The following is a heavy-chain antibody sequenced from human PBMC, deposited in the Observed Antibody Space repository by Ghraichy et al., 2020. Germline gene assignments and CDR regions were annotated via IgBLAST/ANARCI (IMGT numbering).Heavy chain of an antibody. CDR1: GFTFTNYW. CDR2: IKQVGSEK. D-gene: IGHD2-21*02. V-gene: IGHV3-7*03. CDR3: AGYCGGNCYSRAFAI. J-gene: IGHJ3*02. Sequence: GESLNISCAASGFTFTNYWMNWVRQGPGKGLEWVANIKQVGSEKNYGDSVKGRFTISRDNAKNSLYLEMSSLRADDTAVYYCAGYCGGNCYSRAFAIWGQGTMVTVFS.